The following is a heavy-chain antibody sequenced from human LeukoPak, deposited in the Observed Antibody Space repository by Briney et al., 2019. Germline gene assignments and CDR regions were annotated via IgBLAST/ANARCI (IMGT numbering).Heavy chain of an antibody. CDR2: LSGGGGST. Sequence: PGGSLRLSCEASGFTFRSYAMSGVRQAPGKGLEWVSALSGGGGSTSYGDSVKGRYTISRDNSKNTLYLQMNSLRAEDAAVYYCAKSTGAGGFDYWGQGTLVTVSS. J-gene: IGHJ4*02. V-gene: IGHV3-23*01. CDR3: AKSTGAGGFDY. D-gene: IGHD1-14*01. CDR1: GFTFRSYA.